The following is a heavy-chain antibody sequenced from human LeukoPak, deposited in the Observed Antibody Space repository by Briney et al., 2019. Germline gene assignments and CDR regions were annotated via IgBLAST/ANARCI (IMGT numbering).Heavy chain of an antibody. CDR1: GYSISSVYY. D-gene: IGHD3-3*01. Sequence: PSETLSLTCTVSGYSISSVYYWGWIRPPPGKGLEWIGSIYHSGSTIYNPSLTSRVTISVDTSKNQFSLELSSVTAADTAVYHCARVRGYDFWSGYYDSWGQGTLVTVSS. CDR3: ARVRGYDFWSGYYDS. CDR2: IYHSGST. J-gene: IGHJ5*01. V-gene: IGHV4-38-2*02.